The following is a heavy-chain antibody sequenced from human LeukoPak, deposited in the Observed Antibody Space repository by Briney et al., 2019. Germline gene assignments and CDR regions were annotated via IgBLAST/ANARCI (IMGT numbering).Heavy chain of an antibody. J-gene: IGHJ3*01. Sequence: GGSLRLSCAASGFTFRSFWMSWVRQAPGKRLEWVANIKENGAEEYYMDSVKGRFAISRDNAKNSVSLQMNSLRVEDTAMYYCARYTVVSSPGAFDLWGQGTMVTVSS. CDR2: IKENGAEE. CDR1: GFTFRSFW. D-gene: IGHD2-21*01. V-gene: IGHV3-7*03. CDR3: ARYTVVSSPGAFDL.